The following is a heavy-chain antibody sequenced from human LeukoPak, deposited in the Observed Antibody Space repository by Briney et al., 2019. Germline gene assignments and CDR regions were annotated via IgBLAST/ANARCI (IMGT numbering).Heavy chain of an antibody. CDR2: ISYDGSNK. D-gene: IGHD3-22*01. Sequence: GGSLRLSCAASGFSFRTYGMHWVRQAPGKGLEWVAVISYDGSNKYYADSVKGRFTISRDNSKNTLYLQMNSLRAEDTAVYYCAREHDTPVLDYWGQGTLVTVSS. J-gene: IGHJ4*02. CDR3: AREHDTPVLDY. CDR1: GFSFRTYG. V-gene: IGHV3-30*03.